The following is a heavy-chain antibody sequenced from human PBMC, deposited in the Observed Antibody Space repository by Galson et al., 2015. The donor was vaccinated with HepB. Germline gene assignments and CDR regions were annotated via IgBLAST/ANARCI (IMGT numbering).Heavy chain of an antibody. V-gene: IGHV4-59*11. CDR3: ARDRGRTGTPRYYYYYGMDV. CDR1: GGSISSHY. D-gene: IGHD1-1*01. Sequence: SETLSLTCTVSGGSISSHYWSWIRQPPGKGLEWIGYIYNSGSTNYNPSLKSRVTISVDTSKNQFSLKLSSVTAADTAAYYCARDRGRTGTPRYYYYYGMDVWGQGTRSPSP. J-gene: IGHJ6*02. CDR2: IYNSGST.